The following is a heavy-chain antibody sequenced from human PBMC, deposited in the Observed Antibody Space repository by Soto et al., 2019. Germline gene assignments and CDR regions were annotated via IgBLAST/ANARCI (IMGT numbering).Heavy chain of an antibody. CDR1: GFTFSSYG. J-gene: IGHJ3*02. CDR2: IWYDGSNK. D-gene: IGHD3-10*01. V-gene: IGHV3-33*01. CDR3: ARGAYGSGSYWGDAFDI. Sequence: QVQLVESGGGVVQPGRSLRLSCAASGFTFSSYGMHWVRQAPGKGLEWVAVIWYDGSNKYYADSVKGRFTISRDNSKNXXYLQMNSLRAEDTAVYYCARGAYGSGSYWGDAFDIWGQGTMVTVSS.